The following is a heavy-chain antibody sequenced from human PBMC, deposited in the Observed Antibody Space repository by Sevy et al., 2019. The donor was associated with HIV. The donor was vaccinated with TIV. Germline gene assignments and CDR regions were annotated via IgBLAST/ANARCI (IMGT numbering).Heavy chain of an antibody. CDR1: GYTFTSYG. CDR2: ISAYNGNT. D-gene: IGHD6-6*01. V-gene: IGHV1-18*04. CDR3: ARDMSIAVRRLGHY. J-gene: IGHJ4*02. Sequence: ASVKVSCKASGYTFTSYGISWVRQAPGQGLEWMGWISAYNGNTNYAQKLQGRVTMTTDTSTGTAYMELRSLRSDDTAVYYCARDMSIAVRRLGHYWGQGTLVTVSS.